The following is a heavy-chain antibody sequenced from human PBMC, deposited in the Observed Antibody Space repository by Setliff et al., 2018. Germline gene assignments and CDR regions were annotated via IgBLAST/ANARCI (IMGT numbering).Heavy chain of an antibody. CDR2: ISSSGSTI. Sequence: PGGSLRLSCAASGFTFSTYEMNWVRQAPGKGLEWVSYISSSGSTIYYVDSAKGRFTISRDNAKNSLYLQMNSLRAEDTAVYYCARYSSGWFFDYWGQGTPVTV. CDR1: GFTFSTYE. J-gene: IGHJ4*02. V-gene: IGHV3-48*03. CDR3: ARYSSGWFFDY. D-gene: IGHD6-19*01.